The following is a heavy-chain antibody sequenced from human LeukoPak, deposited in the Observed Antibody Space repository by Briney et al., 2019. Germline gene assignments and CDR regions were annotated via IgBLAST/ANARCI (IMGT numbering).Heavy chain of an antibody. D-gene: IGHD2-15*01. J-gene: IGHJ4*02. Sequence: SETLSLTCTVSGGSISSYYWSWIRQPPGKGLEWIGYIYYSGSTNYNPSLKSRVTISVDTSKNQFSPKLSSVTAADTAVYYCARELLGYCSGGSCYSGFIDYWGQGTLVTVSS. CDR1: GGSISSYY. CDR3: ARELLGYCSGGSCYSGFIDY. V-gene: IGHV4-59*01. CDR2: IYYSGST.